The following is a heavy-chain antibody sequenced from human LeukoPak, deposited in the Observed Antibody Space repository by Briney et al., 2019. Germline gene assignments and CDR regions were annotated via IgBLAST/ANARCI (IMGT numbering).Heavy chain of an antibody. CDR3: AKAPEGDYWYFDL. D-gene: IGHD2-21*01. J-gene: IGHJ2*01. CDR2: ISWNSGSI. V-gene: IGHV3-9*01. Sequence: PGGSLRLSSAASGFTFDDYAMHWVRHAPGKGLGWGSGISWNSGSISYADSVKGRFTISRDNAKNSLYLQMNSLRAEDTALYYCAKAPEGDYWYFDLWGRGSLVTASS. CDR1: GFTFDDYA.